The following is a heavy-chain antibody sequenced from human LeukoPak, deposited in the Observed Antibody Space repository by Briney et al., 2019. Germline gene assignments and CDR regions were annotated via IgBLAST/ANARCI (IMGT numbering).Heavy chain of an antibody. J-gene: IGHJ4*02. D-gene: IGHD7-27*01. Sequence: SETLSLTCTVSGGSISSSSYYWGWIRQPPGKGLEWIGRIYTSGITSYNPSLKSRVTISVDTSKNQFSLRLSPVTAADTAVYFCARGFRGDNFDYWGQGTLVTVSS. CDR1: GGSISSSSYY. V-gene: IGHV4-61*02. CDR3: ARGFRGDNFDY. CDR2: IYTSGIT.